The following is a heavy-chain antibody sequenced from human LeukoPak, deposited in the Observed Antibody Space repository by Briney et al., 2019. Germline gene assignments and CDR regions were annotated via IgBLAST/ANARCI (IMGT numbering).Heavy chain of an antibody. CDR2: INPNSGGT. CDR1: GYTFTGYY. V-gene: IGHV1-2*06. D-gene: IGHD4-23*01. CDR3: AGSGGGNTSHYFDY. J-gene: IGHJ4*02. Sequence: ASVKVSCKASGYTFTGYYMHWVRQAPGQGLEWMGRINPNSGGTNYAQKFQGRVTMTRDTSISTAYMELSRLRSDDTAVYYCAGSGGGNTSHYFDYWGQGTLVTVSS.